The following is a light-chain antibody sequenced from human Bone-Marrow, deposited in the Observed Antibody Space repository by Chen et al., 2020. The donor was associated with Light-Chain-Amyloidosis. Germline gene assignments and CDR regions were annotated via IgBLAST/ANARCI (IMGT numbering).Light chain of an antibody. CDR3: AAWDDGLNGVL. CDR1: SSNIGANYD. J-gene: IGLJ2*01. V-gene: IGLV1-40*01. CDR2: GTT. Sequence: QSVLTQPPSVSAAPGQRLTISCTGRSSNIGANYDVHWYQQLPGTAPKLLIFGTTNRPSGVPDRFSGSKSGTSASLAISGLQSDDEADYFCAAWDDGLNGVLFGGGTKLTVL.